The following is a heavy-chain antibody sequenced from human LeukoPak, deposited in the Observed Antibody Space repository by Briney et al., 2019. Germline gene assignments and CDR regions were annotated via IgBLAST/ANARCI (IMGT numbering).Heavy chain of an antibody. V-gene: IGHV3-30*02. Sequence: GGSLRLSCAASGFTFSSYGMHWVRQAPGRGLEWVAFIRYDGSNKYYADSVKGRFTISRDNSKNTLYLQMNSLRAEDTAVYYCAKALRFLEWLLFGYFDYWGQGTLVTVSS. CDR2: IRYDGSNK. D-gene: IGHD3-3*01. CDR1: GFTFSSYG. J-gene: IGHJ4*02. CDR3: AKALRFLEWLLFGYFDY.